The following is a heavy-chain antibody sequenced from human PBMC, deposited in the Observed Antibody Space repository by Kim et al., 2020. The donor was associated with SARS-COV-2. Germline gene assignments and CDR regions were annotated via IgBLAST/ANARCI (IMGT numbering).Heavy chain of an antibody. CDR3: AKDIRFLEWFADY. CDR1: GFTFSSYG. V-gene: IGHV3-30*18. Sequence: GGSLRLSCAASGFTFSSYGMHWVRQAPGKGLEWVAVISYDGSNKYYADSVKGRFTISRDNSKNTLYLQMNSLRAEDTAVYYCAKDIRFLEWFADYWGQGTLVTVSS. CDR2: ISYDGSNK. D-gene: IGHD3-3*01. J-gene: IGHJ4*02.